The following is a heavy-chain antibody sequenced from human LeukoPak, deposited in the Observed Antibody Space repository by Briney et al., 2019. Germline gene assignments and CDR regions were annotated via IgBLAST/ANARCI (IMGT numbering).Heavy chain of an antibody. J-gene: IGHJ4*02. V-gene: IGHV1-18*01. CDR1: GYTSTSYG. CDR3: ARDQFYDSSGYYGGAGPVDY. CDR2: ISAYNGNT. Sequence: ASVKVSCKASGYTSTSYGISWVRQAPGQGLEWMGWISAYNGNTNYAQKLQGRVTMTTDTSTSTAYMELRSLRSDDTAVYYCARDQFYDSSGYYGGAGPVDYWGQGTLVTVSS. D-gene: IGHD3-22*01.